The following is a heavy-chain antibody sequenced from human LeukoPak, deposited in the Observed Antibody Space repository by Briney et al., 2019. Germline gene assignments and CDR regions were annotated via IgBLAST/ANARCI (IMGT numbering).Heavy chain of an antibody. CDR3: ARATSGNGMDV. J-gene: IGHJ6*04. D-gene: IGHD1-26*01. Sequence: GGSLRLSCAASGFTISTYDINWVSQAPGRGLEWVSYISSSGSTIYYVDSVKGRFTISRDNAKNLLYLQMNSLRAEDTAVYYCARATSGNGMDVWGKGTTVTVSS. CDR1: GFTISTYD. V-gene: IGHV3-48*03. CDR2: ISSSGSTI.